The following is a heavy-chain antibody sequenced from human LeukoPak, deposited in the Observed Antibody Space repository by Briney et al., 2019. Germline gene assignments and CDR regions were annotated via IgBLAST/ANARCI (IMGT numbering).Heavy chain of an antibody. V-gene: IGHV3-23*01. J-gene: IGHJ6*03. CDR3: AKAHVWFGDYYYMDV. Sequence: GGSLRLSCAASGFTFSSYAMSWVRQAPGKGLEWVSAISGSGGSTYYADSVKGRFTISRDNSKNTLYLQMNSLRAEDTAVYYCAKAHVWFGDYYYMDVWGKGTTVTISS. CDR1: GFTFSSYA. CDR2: ISGSGGST. D-gene: IGHD3-10*01.